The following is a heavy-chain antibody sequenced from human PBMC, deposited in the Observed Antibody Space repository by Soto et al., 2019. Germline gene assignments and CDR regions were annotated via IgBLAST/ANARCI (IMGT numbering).Heavy chain of an antibody. D-gene: IGHD1-26*01. V-gene: IGHV1-3*01. Sequence: DRVTITRDTSASTAYMELNSLRSEDTAVYYCARWRGAFDSWGQGALVTVSS. J-gene: IGHJ4*02. CDR3: ARWRGAFDS.